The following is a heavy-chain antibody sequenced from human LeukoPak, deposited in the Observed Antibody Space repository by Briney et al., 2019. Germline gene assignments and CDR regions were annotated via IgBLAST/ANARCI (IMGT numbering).Heavy chain of an antibody. J-gene: IGHJ3*02. V-gene: IGHV3-48*04. CDR1: GFTFSSYS. CDR2: ISSSSSSI. CDR3: ARDRVDAGAALDI. Sequence: GGSLRLSCAASGFTFSSYSMNWVRQAPGKGLEWVSYISSSSSSIYYADSVKGRFTISRDNAKNSLYLQMNSLRAEDTAVYYCARDRVDAGAALDIWGQGTMVTVSS. D-gene: IGHD2-15*01.